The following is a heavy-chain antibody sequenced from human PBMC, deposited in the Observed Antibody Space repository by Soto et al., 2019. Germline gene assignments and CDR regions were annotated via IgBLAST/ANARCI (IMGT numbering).Heavy chain of an antibody. D-gene: IGHD1-20*01. CDR3: ARDRANNWNRNWFDP. J-gene: IGHJ5*02. CDR1: GGSISSYY. V-gene: IGHV4-4*07. Sequence: PSETLSLTRTVSGGSISSYYWSWIRQPAGKGLEWIGRIYTSGSTNYNPSLKSRVTMSVDTSKDQFSLKLSSVTAADTAVYYCARDRANNWNRNWFDPWGQGTLVTVSS. CDR2: IYTSGST.